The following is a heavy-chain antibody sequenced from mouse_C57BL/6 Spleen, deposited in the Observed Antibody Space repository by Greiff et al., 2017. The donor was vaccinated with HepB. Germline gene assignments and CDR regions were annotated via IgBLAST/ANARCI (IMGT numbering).Heavy chain of an antibody. D-gene: IGHD1-1*01. CDR2: IYPGSGNT. V-gene: IGHV1-76*01. CDR1: GYTFTDYY. Sequence: LVESGAELVRPGASVKLSCKASGYTFTDYYINWVKQRPGQGLEWIARIYPGSGNTYYNEKFKGKATLTAEKSSSTAYMQLSSLTSEDSAVYFCARGTNYYGYYYAMDYWGQGTSVTVSS. CDR3: ARGTNYYGYYYAMDY. J-gene: IGHJ4*01.